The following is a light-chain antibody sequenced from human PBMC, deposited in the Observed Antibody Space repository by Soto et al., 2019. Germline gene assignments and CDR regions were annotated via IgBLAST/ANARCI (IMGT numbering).Light chain of an antibody. Sequence: EIVLTQSPGTLSLSPGKRSTLSCRASQSISSSYLAWYQQRPGQAPRLLISEASNRATGIPDRFSGSGSGTDFTLTISRLEPEDFAVYYCQQYVSSPRTFGQGTKVDIK. CDR2: EAS. V-gene: IGKV3-20*01. CDR1: QSISSSY. CDR3: QQYVSSPRT. J-gene: IGKJ1*01.